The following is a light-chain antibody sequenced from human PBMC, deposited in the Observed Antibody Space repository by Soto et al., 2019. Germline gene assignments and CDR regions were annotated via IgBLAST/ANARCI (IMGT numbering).Light chain of an antibody. CDR2: DAS. CDR3: RQGSNWRLT. CDR1: QSVSSF. V-gene: IGKV3-11*01. Sequence: EIVLTQSPATLSLSPGERATLSCRASQSVSSFLAWYQQKPGQAPRLLIYDASNRATGIPTRFGGSGSGTDFTLTVSGGEAGDFGGDCCRQGSNWRLTFGGGTKVEIK. J-gene: IGKJ4*01.